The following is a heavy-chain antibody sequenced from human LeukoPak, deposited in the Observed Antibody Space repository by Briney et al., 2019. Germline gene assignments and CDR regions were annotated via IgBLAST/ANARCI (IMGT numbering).Heavy chain of an antibody. CDR3: ARGLFGEFREFDY. CDR2: IKEGGSEK. D-gene: IGHD3-10*02. Sequence: PGGSLRLSCAASGFTFSNYWMSWVRQAPGKGLEWVANIKEGGSEKYYVDSVKGRFTISRDNAKSSLYLQMNSLRDEDTAVYYCARGLFGEFREFDYWGQGTLVTVSS. J-gene: IGHJ4*02. V-gene: IGHV3-7*01. CDR1: GFTFSNYW.